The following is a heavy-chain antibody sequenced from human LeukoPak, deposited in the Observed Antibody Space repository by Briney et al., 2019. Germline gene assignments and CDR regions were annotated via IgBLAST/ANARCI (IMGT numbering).Heavy chain of an antibody. V-gene: IGHV3-30*09. CDR1: GFTFNSYS. CDR2: ISPDGSKN. CDR3: VRGRTYNTGWYYFDY. J-gene: IGHJ4*02. D-gene: IGHD6-19*01. Sequence: GGSLRLSCATSGFTFNSYSMQWVRQAPGKGLEWVAVISPDGSKNYYADSVKGRFVISRDNSENTMLLQMIGLRPDDTGIYYCVRGRTYNTGWYYFDYWGQGILVTV.